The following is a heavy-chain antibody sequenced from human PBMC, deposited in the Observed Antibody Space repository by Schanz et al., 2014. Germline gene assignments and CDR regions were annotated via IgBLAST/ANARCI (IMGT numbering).Heavy chain of an antibody. D-gene: IGHD2-15*01. CDR2: IWYNGSNK. CDR3: ARDAVALVPEYFMDV. V-gene: IGHV3-33*08. CDR1: GFTFSGYG. J-gene: IGHJ6*03. Sequence: QVQLVESGGGVVQPGRSLRLSCVTSGFTFSGYGMHWARQAPGNGLEWVAVIWYNGSNKYYADSVRGRFTISRDNSKNTLYLQMNNLRAEDTAVYYCARDAVALVPEYFMDVWGKGTPVTVSS.